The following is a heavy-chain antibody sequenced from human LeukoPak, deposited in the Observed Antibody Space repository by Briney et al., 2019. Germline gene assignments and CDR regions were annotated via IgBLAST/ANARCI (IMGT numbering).Heavy chain of an antibody. D-gene: IGHD3-22*01. CDR3: ARDGGPSYYYDSSGYYCGY. Sequence: PGGSLSLSCAASGFTFSDYYMSWIRQAPGKGLEWVSYIGSSGSTIYYADSVKGRFTISRDNAKNSLYLQMNSLRAEDTAVYYCARDGGPSYYYDSSGYYCGYWGQGTLVTVSS. V-gene: IGHV3-11*01. CDR2: IGSSGSTI. J-gene: IGHJ4*02. CDR1: GFTFSDYY.